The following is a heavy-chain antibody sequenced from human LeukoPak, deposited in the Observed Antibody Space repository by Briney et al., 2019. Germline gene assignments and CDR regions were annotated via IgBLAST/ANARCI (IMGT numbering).Heavy chain of an antibody. J-gene: IGHJ4*02. D-gene: IGHD2-2*01. CDR1: GLSFSDYG. CDR3: AKSFRSTSLDY. CDR2: ISGSGDST. V-gene: IGHV3-23*01. Sequence: GGSLRLSCAASGLSFSDYGMTWVRQAPGKGLEWVSAISGSGDSTYYADSVKGRFTISRDNSRNTLYLQMNSLRAGDTAVYYCAKSFRSTSLDYWGQGTLVTVSS.